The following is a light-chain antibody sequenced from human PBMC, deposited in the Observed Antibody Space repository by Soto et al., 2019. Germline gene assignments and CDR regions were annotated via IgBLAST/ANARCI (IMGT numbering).Light chain of an antibody. V-gene: IGKV1-39*01. CDR3: QQSYSAPVT. CDR2: AAS. J-gene: IGKJ2*01. CDR1: QSISSY. Sequence: DIQITQSPSSLSASTGDRVTITCRASQSISSYLNWFQQKPGEAPKLLIQAASSLQSGVPSRFSGSGSGTDFTLTINSLQPEDFAVYYCQQSYSAPVTFGQGTKVDIK.